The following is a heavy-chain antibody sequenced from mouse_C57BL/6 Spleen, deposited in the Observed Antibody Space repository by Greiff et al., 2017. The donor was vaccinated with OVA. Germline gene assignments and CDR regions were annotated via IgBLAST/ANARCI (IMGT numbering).Heavy chain of an antibody. CDR3: ARGMSYYYGSSYGFAY. Sequence: QVQLQQSGAELMKPGASVKLSCKATGYTFTGYWIAWVKQRPGHGLEWIGEILPGSGSTNYNEKFKGKATFTADTSSNTAYMQLSSLTTEDSAIYYCARGMSYYYGSSYGFAYWGQGTLVTVSA. D-gene: IGHD1-1*01. V-gene: IGHV1-9*01. J-gene: IGHJ3*01. CDR1: GYTFTGYW. CDR2: ILPGSGST.